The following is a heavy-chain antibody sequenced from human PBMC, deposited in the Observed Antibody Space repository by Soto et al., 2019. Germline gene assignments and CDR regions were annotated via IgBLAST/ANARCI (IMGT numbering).Heavy chain of an antibody. CDR2: IIPIFGTA. CDR1: GGTFSSYA. Sequence: SVKVSCKASGGTFSSYAISWVRQAPGQGLEWMGGIIPIFGTANYAQKLQGRVTITTDTFTSTAYMEVRSLRSDDTAVYYCAREGTCSSTSCPTYFSFGMDVWGQGTTVTVS. D-gene: IGHD2-2*01. V-gene: IGHV1-69*05. CDR3: AREGTCSSTSCPTYFSFGMDV. J-gene: IGHJ6*02.